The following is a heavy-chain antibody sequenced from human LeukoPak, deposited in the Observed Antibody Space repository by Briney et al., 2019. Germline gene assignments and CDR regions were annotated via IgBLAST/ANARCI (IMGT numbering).Heavy chain of an antibody. CDR2: IYPGDSDT. V-gene: IGHV5-51*01. Sequence: GESLKISCKGSGYSFTSYWIGWVRQMPGKGLEWMGIIYPGDSDTRYSPSFQGQVTISADKSINTAYLQWSSLEASDTAMYYCALPTGYYYDSSGSYFDYWGQGTLVTVSS. J-gene: IGHJ4*02. D-gene: IGHD3-22*01. CDR1: GYSFTSYW. CDR3: ALPTGYYYDSSGSYFDY.